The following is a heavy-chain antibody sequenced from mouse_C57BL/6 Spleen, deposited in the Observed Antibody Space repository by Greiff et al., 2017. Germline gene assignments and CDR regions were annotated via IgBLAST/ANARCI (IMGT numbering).Heavy chain of an antibody. CDR1: GYTFTSYW. J-gene: IGHJ1*03. CDR2: IDPSDSET. D-gene: IGHD1-1*01. CDR3: SVYYYGSSPYWYFDF. Sequence: VQLQQPGAELVRPGSSVKLSCKASGYTFTSYWMHWVKQRPIQGLEWIGNIDPSDSETHYNQKFKDKATLTVDKSSSTAYMQLSSLTSEDSAVYYCSVYYYGSSPYWYFDFWGTGTTVTVSS. V-gene: IGHV1-52*01.